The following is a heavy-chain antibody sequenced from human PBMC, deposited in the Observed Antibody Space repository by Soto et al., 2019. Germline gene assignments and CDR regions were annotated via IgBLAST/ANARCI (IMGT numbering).Heavy chain of an antibody. V-gene: IGHV3-23*01. J-gene: IGHJ4*02. CDR3: AKGQPATVTDFDS. CDR2: ISGSGGST. CDR1: GFTFSTYA. Sequence: EVQLLESGGGLVQPGGSLRLSCAASGFTFSTYAMSWVRQAPGKGLEWVSGISGSGGSTYYADSVKGRFTISRDKSKSMLYLQMNVLRAADRAIYYCAKGQPATVTDFDSWGPGTLVTVSS. D-gene: IGHD2-21*02.